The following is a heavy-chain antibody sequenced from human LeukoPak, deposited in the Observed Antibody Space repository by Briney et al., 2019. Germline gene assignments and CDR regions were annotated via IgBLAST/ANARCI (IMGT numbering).Heavy chain of an antibody. CDR2: IDWDGGIT. Sequence: GGSLRLSCAASGFTFSSYRMSWVRQVPGKGQEWISLIDWDGGITYYADSVKGRFTVSRDNSKRSLYLHLTSLTPEDTALYYCAKDSFVGTTSFLDSWGQGTLVIVSS. CDR1: GFTFSSYR. CDR3: AKDSFVGTTSFLDS. J-gene: IGHJ4*02. V-gene: IGHV3-43*01. D-gene: IGHD1-26*01.